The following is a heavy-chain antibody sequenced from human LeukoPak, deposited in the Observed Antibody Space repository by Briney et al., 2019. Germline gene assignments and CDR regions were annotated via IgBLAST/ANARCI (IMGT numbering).Heavy chain of an antibody. Sequence: SETLSLTCTVSGGSISSHYWSWIRQPPGKALEWIGYIFHSASTNYNPSLKSRVTISVDTSKSQFSLKLNSVTAADTAVYYCARDARYYGSSGYYAFDIWGQGTMVTVS. J-gene: IGHJ3*02. CDR1: GGSISSHY. CDR2: IFHSAST. CDR3: ARDARYYGSSGYYAFDI. V-gene: IGHV4-59*11. D-gene: IGHD3-22*01.